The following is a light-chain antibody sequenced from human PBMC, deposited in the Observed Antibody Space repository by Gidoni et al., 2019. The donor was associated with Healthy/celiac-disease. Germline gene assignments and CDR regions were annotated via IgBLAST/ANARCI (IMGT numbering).Light chain of an antibody. CDR3: QQRSNWPLFT. J-gene: IGKJ3*01. V-gene: IGKV3-11*01. CDR1: QSVSSY. Sequence: EIVFTQSPATLSLSPGERATLSCRASQSVSSYLAWYQQKPGQAPRLLIYDASNRATGIPARFSGSGSGTDFTRTISSLEPEDFAVYYCQQRSNWPLFTFGPGTKVDIK. CDR2: DAS.